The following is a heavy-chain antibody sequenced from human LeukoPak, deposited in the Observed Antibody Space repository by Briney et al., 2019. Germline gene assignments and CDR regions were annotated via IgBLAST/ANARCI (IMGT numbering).Heavy chain of an antibody. V-gene: IGHV3-7*04. D-gene: IGHD2-2*01. J-gene: IGHJ4*02. CDR3: VKERRSSWYFEK. Sequence: PGGSLRLSCAASGFTFSNCWMSWVRQAPGKGLEWVANIKPDGSEKSYVDSVKGRFTISRDNAKNSLYLQMSSLRAEDTAVYYCVKERRSSWYFEKWGQGTQVTVSS. CDR1: GFTFSNCW. CDR2: IKPDGSEK.